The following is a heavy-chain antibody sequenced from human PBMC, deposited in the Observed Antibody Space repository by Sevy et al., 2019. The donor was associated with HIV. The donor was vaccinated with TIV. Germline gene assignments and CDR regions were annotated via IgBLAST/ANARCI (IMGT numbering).Heavy chain of an antibody. CDR1: GFTFSSYA. V-gene: IGHV3-30-3*01. CDR3: ARDLGFCEWLSFVFDY. J-gene: IGHJ4*02. Sequence: GGSLRLSCAASGFTFSSYAMHWVRQAPGKGLEWVAVISYDGRNKYYADSVKGRFTISRDNSKNTLFLQMNSLRAEDTAVYYCARDLGFCEWLSFVFDYWGQGTLVTVSS. D-gene: IGHD3-3*01. CDR2: ISYDGRNK.